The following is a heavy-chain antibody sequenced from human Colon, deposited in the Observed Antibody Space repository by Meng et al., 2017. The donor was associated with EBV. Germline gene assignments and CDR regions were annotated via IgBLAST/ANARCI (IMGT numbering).Heavy chain of an antibody. CDR1: VGSVSSGGYS. D-gene: IGHD6-19*01. CDR3: ARVSSGWDYFDY. V-gene: IGHV4-31*03. CDR2: LYYSGST. J-gene: IGHJ4*02. Sequence: QVQLQDPGPGMVQPSQTLSLPCTVSVGSVSSGGYSWTWIRPHPWMGLEWFGDLYYSGSTFYNPSLKRRVIISIDTSKNQFSLNLRYVTAADTAVYYYARVSSGWDYFDYWGQGTLVTVSS.